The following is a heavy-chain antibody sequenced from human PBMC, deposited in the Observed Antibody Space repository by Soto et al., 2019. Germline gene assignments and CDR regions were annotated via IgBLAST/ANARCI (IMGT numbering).Heavy chain of an antibody. CDR1: GFTVSSNY. CDR3: ARDNGYFDWSHYYYYGMDV. Sequence: PGGSLRLSCAASGFTVSSNYMSWVRQAPGKGLEWVSVIYSGGSTYYADSVKGRFTISRDNSKNTLYLQMNSLRAEDTAVYYCARDNGYFDWSHYYYYGMDVWGQGTTVTVSS. J-gene: IGHJ6*02. V-gene: IGHV3-66*01. D-gene: IGHD3-9*01. CDR2: IYSGGST.